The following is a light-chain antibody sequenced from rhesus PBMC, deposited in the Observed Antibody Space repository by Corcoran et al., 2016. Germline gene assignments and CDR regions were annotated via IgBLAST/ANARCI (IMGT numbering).Light chain of an antibody. Sequence: DIQMTQSPSSLSASVGDRITITCRASQGISNWLAWYQQKPGKAPNLLIYRSSNLVTGVPSRFSGSGSGTDLILTISSLQPEDIATYDCQQHDNSPWTFGQGTKVEIK. CDR1: QGISNW. CDR2: RSS. J-gene: IGKJ1*01. V-gene: IGKV1-69*01. CDR3: QQHDNSPWT.